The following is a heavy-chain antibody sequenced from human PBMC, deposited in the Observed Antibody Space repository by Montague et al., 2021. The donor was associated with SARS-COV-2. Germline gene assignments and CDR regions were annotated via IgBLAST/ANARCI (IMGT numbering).Heavy chain of an antibody. CDR3: ARHRNYGDHSLDNWFHP. CDR1: GDSTSCTHYY. Sequence: SETLSLTCTVSGDSTSCTHYYWGWIRQAPGEGLDWIGTIYNSGTTYYNPSLKSRLTISIDTSKNQLSLKLTSVTAADTAVYYCARHRNYGDHSLDNWFHPWGQGTLVTVSS. CDR2: IYNSGTT. D-gene: IGHD4-17*01. V-gene: IGHV4-39*01. J-gene: IGHJ5*02.